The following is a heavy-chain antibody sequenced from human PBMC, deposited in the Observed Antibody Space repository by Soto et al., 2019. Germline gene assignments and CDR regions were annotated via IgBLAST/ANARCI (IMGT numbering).Heavy chain of an antibody. Sequence: ASVKVSCKASGYIFSSFGIVWVRQAPGQGLEWMGWISAYNGNTNYAQKFQGRVTITTDTSTSTAYMELNSLSSEDTAVYYCAAVVPSIAVAGPHDNDYWGQGTLVTVSS. V-gene: IGHV1-18*01. CDR1: GYIFSSFG. CDR2: ISAYNGNT. J-gene: IGHJ4*02. CDR3: AAVVPSIAVAGPHDNDY. D-gene: IGHD6-19*01.